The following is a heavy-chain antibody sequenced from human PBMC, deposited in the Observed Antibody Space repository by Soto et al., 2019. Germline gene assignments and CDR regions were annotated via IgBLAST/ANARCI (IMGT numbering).Heavy chain of an antibody. Sequence: EVQLVESGGDLVQPGGSLRLSCAASGFTFNTYWMSWVRQAPGKGLEWVANIKEDGSEKYYVDSVKGRFTISRDHAKNLLYLQMNSLGAGDTAMYYCARFTRRSSGDYWGQGTLVTVSS. CDR2: IKEDGSEK. V-gene: IGHV3-7*01. CDR1: GFTFNTYW. J-gene: IGHJ4*02. CDR3: ARFTRRSSGDY. D-gene: IGHD6-25*01.